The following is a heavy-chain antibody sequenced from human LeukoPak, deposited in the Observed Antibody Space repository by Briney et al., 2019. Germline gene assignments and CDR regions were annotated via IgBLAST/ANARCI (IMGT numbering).Heavy chain of an antibody. CDR1: GFDFSSNW. Sequence: GGSLRLSCAASGFDFSSNWMHWVRHAPGEGLVWVSRIKRDTISTNYADSVTRRFTISRYIAKNSLYLQMNSLRAEDTGVYYCAKDHYSSIDYWGRGTLVTVSS. CDR2: IKRDTIST. V-gene: IGHV3-74*01. D-gene: IGHD2-21*01. J-gene: IGHJ4*02. CDR3: AKDHYSSIDY.